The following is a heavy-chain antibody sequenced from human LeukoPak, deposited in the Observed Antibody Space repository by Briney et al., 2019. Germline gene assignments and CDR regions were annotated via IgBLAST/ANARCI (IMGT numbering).Heavy chain of an antibody. CDR3: ARSALDTSGSYYKPQPFEY. CDR2: VYYSGST. CDR1: GGSLSTYY. V-gene: IGHV4-59*01. J-gene: IGHJ4*02. D-gene: IGHD3-10*01. Sequence: SETLCLTCTVSGGSLSTYYWSWIRQPPGQGLEWIGYVYYSGSTDYNPSLKSRVTISVDTSKNQFSLKLTSVTAADTAVYYCARSALDTSGSYYKPQPFEYCGQATLVTVSS.